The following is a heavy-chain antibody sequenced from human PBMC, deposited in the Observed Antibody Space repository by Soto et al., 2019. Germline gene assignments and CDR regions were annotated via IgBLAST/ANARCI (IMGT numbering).Heavy chain of an antibody. CDR2: ISYSGSST. CDR1: GFTFSSYA. Sequence: GALRLSCAASGFTFSSYAMHWVRQAPGKGLEWVAVISYSGSSTYYADSVKGRFTISRDNSKNTLYLQMNSLRAEDTAVYYCAKDLIFWSGYSLPLAPHYYYYMDVWGKGTTVTVSS. V-gene: IGHV3-30*04. D-gene: IGHD3-3*01. J-gene: IGHJ6*03. CDR3: AKDLIFWSGYSLPLAPHYYYYMDV.